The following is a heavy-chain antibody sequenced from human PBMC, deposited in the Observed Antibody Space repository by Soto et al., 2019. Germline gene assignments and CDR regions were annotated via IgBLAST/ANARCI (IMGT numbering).Heavy chain of an antibody. CDR2: INPKSGGT. J-gene: IGHJ4*02. CDR3: ATLGAGAFDY. V-gene: IGHV1-2*02. Sequence: QVQLVQSGAEVKKPGASVKVSCKASGYTFNDYYIHWVRQAPGQGLEGMGWINPKSGGTNFAQKFQGRVTLTRDPSITTAYMEVSRLRTDDTAVYYCATLGAGAFDYWGQGSLVTVSS. D-gene: IGHD3-16*01. CDR1: GYTFNDYY.